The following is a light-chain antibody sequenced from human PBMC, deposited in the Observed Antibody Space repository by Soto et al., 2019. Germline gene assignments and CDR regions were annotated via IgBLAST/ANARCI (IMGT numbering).Light chain of an antibody. Sequence: SSELTQPPSVSVAPGKTARITCGGNNIGSKSVHWYQQKPGQAPVLVIYYDSDRPSGIPERFSGSNSGNTATLTISRVEAGDEADYYCQVWDSSIDHYVFGTGTKLTVL. J-gene: IGLJ1*01. CDR3: QVWDSSIDHYV. CDR2: YDS. CDR1: NIGSKS. V-gene: IGLV3-21*04.